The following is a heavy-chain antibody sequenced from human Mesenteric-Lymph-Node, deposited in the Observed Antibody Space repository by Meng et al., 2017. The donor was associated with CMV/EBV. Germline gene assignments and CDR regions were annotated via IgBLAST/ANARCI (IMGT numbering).Heavy chain of an antibody. CDR2: MSYDGRNK. J-gene: IGHJ4*02. D-gene: IGHD2-2*03. Sequence: GGSLRLSCAASGFSFSGYSMHWVRQAPGKGLEWVAVMSYDGRNKSYADSVKGRFTISRDNSKNTLYLHMNSLRAEDTALYYCARDAGVDIGVGPARNYFDYWGQGTLVTVSS. CDR3: ARDAGVDIGVGPARNYFDY. V-gene: IGHV3-30*04. CDR1: GFSFSGYS.